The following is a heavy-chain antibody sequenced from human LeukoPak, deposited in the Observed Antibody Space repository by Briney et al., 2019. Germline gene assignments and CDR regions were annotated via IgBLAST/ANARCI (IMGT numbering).Heavy chain of an antibody. CDR1: GFTFSSYA. V-gene: IGHV3-23*01. Sequence: PGGSLRLSCAASGFTFSSYAMSWVRQAPGKGLEWVSAISGSGGSTYYADSVKGRFTISRDNAKNSLYLQMNSLRAEDTAVYYCARDRLWFGEFKWDNHAFDIWGQGIMVTVSS. D-gene: IGHD3-10*01. CDR2: ISGSGGST. CDR3: ARDRLWFGEFKWDNHAFDI. J-gene: IGHJ3*02.